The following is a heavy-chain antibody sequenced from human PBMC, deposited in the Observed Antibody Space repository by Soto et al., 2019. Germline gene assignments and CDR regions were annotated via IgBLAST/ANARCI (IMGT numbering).Heavy chain of an antibody. CDR3: ERGRYSDSSEGYFDY. Sequence: QVQLVQSGAEVKKPGSSVKVSCKASGGTFSSYAISWVRQAPGQGLEWMGGIIPIFGTANYAQKFQGRVTITAYESTSTDYMALSRLRPEDTAVDYCERGRYSDSSEGYFDYWGQGNLVTVSS. CDR2: IIPIFGTA. CDR1: GGTFSSYA. V-gene: IGHV1-69*12. D-gene: IGHD3-22*01. J-gene: IGHJ4*02.